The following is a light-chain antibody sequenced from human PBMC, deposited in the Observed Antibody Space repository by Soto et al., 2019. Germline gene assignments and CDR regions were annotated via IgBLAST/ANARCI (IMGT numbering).Light chain of an antibody. CDR1: QSVSSNY. V-gene: IGKV3-20*01. CDR2: GAS. J-gene: IGKJ1*01. Sequence: EVIFTQSPGTLSLYPGERATLSCRASQSVSSNYLAWYQQKPGQAPRLLIYGASSRATGIPARFSASGSGTDFTLTISDVQPEDFALYYCHQRQSWPRTFGQGTKV. CDR3: HQRQSWPRT.